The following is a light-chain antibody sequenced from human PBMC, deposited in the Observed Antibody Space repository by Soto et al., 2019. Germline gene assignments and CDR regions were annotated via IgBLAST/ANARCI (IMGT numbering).Light chain of an antibody. V-gene: IGLV1-40*01. CDR1: SSNIGAGYD. CDR3: QSYDSSLSAWV. J-gene: IGLJ3*02. Sequence: QSVLTQPPSVSGAPGQRVTISCTGSSSNIGAGYDVHWYQQVPGTAPKVIIYANSNRPSGAPDRLSGSKSGTSASLAITGLQAEDEAHYYCQSYDSSLSAWVFGGGTKVTVL. CDR2: ANS.